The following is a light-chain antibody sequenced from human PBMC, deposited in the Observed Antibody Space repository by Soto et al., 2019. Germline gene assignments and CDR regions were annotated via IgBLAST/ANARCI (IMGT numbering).Light chain of an antibody. CDR2: WAS. J-gene: IGKJ1*01. V-gene: IGKV4-1*01. CDR3: QQSYSTTWT. Sequence: DIVMTQSPDSLAVSLGERATINCKSSQSVLYSSNNKNYLAWYQQKPGQPPKLLIYWASTRESGVPDRFSGSGSGTDFTLTISCLQTEDFATYSCQQSYSTTWTFGQGTKVDIK. CDR1: QSVLYSSNNKNY.